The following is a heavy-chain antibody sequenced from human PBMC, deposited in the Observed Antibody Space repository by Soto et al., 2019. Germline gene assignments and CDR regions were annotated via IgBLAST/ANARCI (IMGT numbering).Heavy chain of an antibody. CDR1: GGTFSTYA. CDR2: IIPMFGTA. J-gene: IGHJ4*02. D-gene: IGHD5-12*01. Sequence: QVQLVQSGAEVKKPESSVKVSCKAPGGTFSTYAISWVRQAPGQGLEWMGGIIPMFGTANYAQRFQDRVPITADESTNTVYMELSSLRSEDTAVYFCASGMQLWLRRINNGYSGWGQGTLVTVSS. CDR3: ASGMQLWLRRINNGYSG. V-gene: IGHV1-69*12.